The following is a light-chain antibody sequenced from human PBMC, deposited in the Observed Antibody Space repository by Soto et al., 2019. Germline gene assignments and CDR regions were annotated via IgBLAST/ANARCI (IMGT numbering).Light chain of an antibody. CDR2: EDN. CDR3: QSYHSGNVV. J-gene: IGLJ2*01. Sequence: NFMLTQPHSVSESPGKTVTISCTRSSGDIASSFVQWYQQRPGSAPTPVIYEDNERPSGVPDRFSGSIDSSSNSASLTISGLKTDDEADYYCQSYHSGNVVFGGGTKLTVL. V-gene: IGLV6-57*04. CDR1: SGDIASSF.